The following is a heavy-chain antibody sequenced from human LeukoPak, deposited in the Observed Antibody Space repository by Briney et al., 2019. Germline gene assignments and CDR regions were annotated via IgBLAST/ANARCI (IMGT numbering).Heavy chain of an antibody. Sequence: WASVKVSCKASGYTFTSYGISWVRQAPGQGLEWMGWISAYNGNTSYAQKFQGRVTMTRDMSTSTVYMELSSLRSEDTAVYYCARGRNYYDSSDYYEGDGFDIWGQGTVVTVSS. CDR3: ARGRNYYDSSDYYEGDGFDI. J-gene: IGHJ3*02. D-gene: IGHD3-22*01. CDR1: GYTFTSYG. CDR2: ISAYNGNT. V-gene: IGHV1-18*01.